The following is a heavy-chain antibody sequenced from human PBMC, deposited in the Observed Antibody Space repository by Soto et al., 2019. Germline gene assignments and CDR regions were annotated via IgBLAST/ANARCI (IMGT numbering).Heavy chain of an antibody. Sequence: QVQLVQSGAEVKKPGASVRVSCKASGYTFTNYYIDWVRQAPGQGLEWMGIINPTGGSTTYVQKFPGRVPMTRDTSTSTVYMELSILRSEDTAVYYCARAAWTTLTNRLNDVFDVWGQGTMFTVSS. D-gene: IGHD4-4*01. CDR1: GYTFTNYY. CDR3: ARAAWTTLTNRLNDVFDV. CDR2: INPTGGST. J-gene: IGHJ3*01. V-gene: IGHV1-46*03.